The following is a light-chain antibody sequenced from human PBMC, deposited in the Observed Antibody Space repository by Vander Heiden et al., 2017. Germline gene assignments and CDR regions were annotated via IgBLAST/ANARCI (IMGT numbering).Light chain of an antibody. Sequence: DIVLTQSPDSLAGSLGERATINCKSAQSVFYSSNNKNYLAWYQQKPGQPPKLLIYWASTRESGVPDRFSGSGSGTDFTLTISSLQAEDVAIYYCQHYYTTPYTFGQGTKLEIK. CDR1: QSVFYSSNNKNY. V-gene: IGKV4-1*01. CDR3: QHYYTTPYT. CDR2: WAS. J-gene: IGKJ2*01.